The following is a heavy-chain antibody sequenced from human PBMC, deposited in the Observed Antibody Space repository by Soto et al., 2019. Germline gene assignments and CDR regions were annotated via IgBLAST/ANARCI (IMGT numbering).Heavy chain of an antibody. Sequence: PGGSLRLSCAASGFTVSSNYMNWVRQAPGKGLEWVSVLYSGGSTYYADSVKGRFTISRDNSKNTLYLQMNSLRAEDTAVYFCARDGYNSPYFDCWGQGTLVTVAS. J-gene: IGHJ4*02. CDR2: LYSGGST. V-gene: IGHV3-53*01. CDR3: ARDGYNSPYFDC. CDR1: GFTVSSNY. D-gene: IGHD5-12*01.